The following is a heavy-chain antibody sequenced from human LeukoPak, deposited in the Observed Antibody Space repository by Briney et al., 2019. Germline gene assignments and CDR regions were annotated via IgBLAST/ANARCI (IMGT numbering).Heavy chain of an antibody. Sequence: GGSLRLSCAASGFTFSSYWMSWVRQAPGKGLEWVGRIKSKTDGGTTDYAAPVKGRFTISRDDSKNTLYLQMNSLKTEDTAVYYCTTVKYYYYGMDVWGQGTTVTVSS. J-gene: IGHJ6*02. CDR1: GFTFSSYW. CDR2: IKSKTDGGTT. CDR3: TTVKYYYYGMDV. V-gene: IGHV3-15*01.